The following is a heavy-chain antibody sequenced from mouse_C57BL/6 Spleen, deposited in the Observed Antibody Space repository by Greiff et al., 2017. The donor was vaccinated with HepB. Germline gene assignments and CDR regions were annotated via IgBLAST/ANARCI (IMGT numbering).Heavy chain of an antibody. J-gene: IGHJ4*01. CDR2: INPNNGGT. D-gene: IGHD1-1*01. V-gene: IGHV1-22*01. CDR3: ARGGTTVVENYYAMDY. CDR1: GYTFTDYN. Sequence: EVQLQQSGPELVKPGASVKMSCKASGYTFTDYNMHWVKQSHGKSLEWIGYINPNNGGTSYNQKFKGKATLTVNKSSSTAYMELRSLTSEDSAVYYCARGGTTVVENYYAMDYWGQGTSVTVSS.